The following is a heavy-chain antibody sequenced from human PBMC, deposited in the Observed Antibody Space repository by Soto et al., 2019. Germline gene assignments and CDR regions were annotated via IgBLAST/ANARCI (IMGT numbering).Heavy chain of an antibody. V-gene: IGHV4-30-2*01. CDR1: GGSISSGGYS. D-gene: IGHD7-27*01. CDR3: ARDNRLGTIDY. J-gene: IGHJ4*02. CDR2: IYHSGST. Sequence: SETLSLTCAVSGGSISSGGYSWSWIRQPPGKGLEWIGYIYHSGSTYYNPSLKSRVTISVDRSKNQFSLKLSSVTAADTAVYYCARDNRLGTIDYWGQGTLVTVSS.